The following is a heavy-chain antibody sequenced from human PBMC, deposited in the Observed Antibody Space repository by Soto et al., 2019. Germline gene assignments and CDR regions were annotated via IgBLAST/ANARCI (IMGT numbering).Heavy chain of an antibody. J-gene: IGHJ4*02. V-gene: IGHV1-58*02. Sequence: QMQLVQSGPEVKKPGTSVKVSCKASGFTFTNSAMQWVRQARGQRLEWIGWIVVGSGNTNYAQKFQERVTITRDMSTSTAYMEVSSLRSEDTAVYYCAADPRGYSSSWFYYWGQGTLVTVSS. D-gene: IGHD6-13*01. CDR1: GFTFTNSA. CDR2: IVVGSGNT. CDR3: AADPRGYSSSWFYY.